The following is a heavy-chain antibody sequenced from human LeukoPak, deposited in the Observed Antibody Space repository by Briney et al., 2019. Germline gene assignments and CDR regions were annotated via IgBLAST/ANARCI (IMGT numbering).Heavy chain of an antibody. D-gene: IGHD3-3*01. CDR2: IYYSGST. V-gene: IGHV4-59*12. J-gene: IGHJ5*02. CDR3: ARAVNSGGYDFWSGYGHGWFDP. CDR1: GGSISSYY. Sequence: PSETLSLTCTVSGGSISSYYWSWIRQPPGKGLEWIGYIYYSGSTNYNPSLKSRVTISVDTSKNQFSLKLSSVTAADTAVYYCARAVNSGGYDFWSGYGHGWFDPWGQGTLVTVSS.